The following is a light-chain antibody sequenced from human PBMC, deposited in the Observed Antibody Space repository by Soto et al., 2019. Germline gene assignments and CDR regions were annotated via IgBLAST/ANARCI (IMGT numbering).Light chain of an antibody. CDR1: SSDVGSYNY. V-gene: IGLV2-11*01. Sequence: QSVLTQPRSVSGSPGQSVTISCAGTSSDVGSYNYVSWYQQHPGKAPKLLIYDVSKRPSGVPDRFSGSKSGNTASLTISGLQAEDESDYYCCSYAGSNTHYVFGTGPKVTVL. J-gene: IGLJ1*01. CDR2: DVS. CDR3: CSYAGSNTHYV.